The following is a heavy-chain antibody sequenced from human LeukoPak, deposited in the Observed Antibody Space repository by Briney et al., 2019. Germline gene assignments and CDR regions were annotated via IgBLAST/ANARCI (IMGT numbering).Heavy chain of an antibody. CDR2: IYYSGST. CDR3: ARLALDAFDI. CDR1: GGSISSYY. Sequence: SETLSLTCTVSGGSISSYYWSWIRQPPGKGLEWIGYIYYSGSTNYNPSLKSRVTISVDTSKNQFSLKLSSVTAADTAVYYCARLALDAFDIWGQGTMVTVSS. V-gene: IGHV4-59*08. J-gene: IGHJ3*02.